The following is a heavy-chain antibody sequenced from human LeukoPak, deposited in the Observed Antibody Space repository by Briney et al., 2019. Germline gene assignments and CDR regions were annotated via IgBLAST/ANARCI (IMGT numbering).Heavy chain of an antibody. D-gene: IGHD5-24*01. V-gene: IGHV3-48*01. CDR2: ISSSSSTI. Sequence: GGSLRLSCAASGFTFSSYSMNWVRQAPGKGLEWVSYISSSSSTIYYADSVKGRFTISRDNAKNSLYLQMNSLRAEDTAVYYCAKEGRWLQLWYFDYWGQGTLVTVSS. J-gene: IGHJ4*02. CDR3: AKEGRWLQLWYFDY. CDR1: GFTFSSYS.